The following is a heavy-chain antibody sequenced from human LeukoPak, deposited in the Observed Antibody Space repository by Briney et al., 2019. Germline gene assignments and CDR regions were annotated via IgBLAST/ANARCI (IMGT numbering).Heavy chain of an antibody. Sequence: PGGSLRLSCAASGFTFSSYGMHWVRQAPGKGLEWVAVISYDGSNKYYADSVKGRFTISRDNSKNTLYVQMNSLRAEDTAVYYCAKDQGRIVVVTAGVRAFDFWGQGTMVTVSS. J-gene: IGHJ3*01. CDR2: ISYDGSNK. D-gene: IGHD2-21*02. CDR1: GFTFSSYG. CDR3: AKDQGRIVVVTAGVRAFDF. V-gene: IGHV3-30*18.